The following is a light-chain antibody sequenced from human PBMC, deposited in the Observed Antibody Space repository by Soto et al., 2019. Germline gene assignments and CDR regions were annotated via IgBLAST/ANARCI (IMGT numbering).Light chain of an antibody. CDR2: KAS. V-gene: IGKV1-5*03. J-gene: IGKJ1*01. Sequence: DIQMTQSPSTLSASVGDRVTITCRASQSISSWLAWYQQKPGKAPKPLLYKASSLESGVPSRFSGSGSGTECTLTISSLQPDDFASYYCQQYNPVTFGQGTKVEIK. CDR3: QQYNPVT. CDR1: QSISSW.